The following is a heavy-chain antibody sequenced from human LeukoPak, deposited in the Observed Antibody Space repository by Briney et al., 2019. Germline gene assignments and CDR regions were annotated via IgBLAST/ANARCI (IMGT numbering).Heavy chain of an antibody. D-gene: IGHD3-10*01. CDR3: AKGIEYFQQ. Sequence: GGSLRLSCAASGFTFSSYAMSWVRQAPGKGLEWASATIGSGGSTYYVDSVKGRFTISRDNSKNTLYLQMNSVRAEDTAIYYCAKGIEYFQQWGQGTLVTVSS. J-gene: IGHJ1*01. CDR1: GFTFSSYA. V-gene: IGHV3-23*01. CDR2: TIGSGGST.